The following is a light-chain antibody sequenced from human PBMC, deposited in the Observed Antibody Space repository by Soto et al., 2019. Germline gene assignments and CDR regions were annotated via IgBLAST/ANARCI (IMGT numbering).Light chain of an antibody. CDR2: KAS. CDR3: QQYNSYET. Sequence: DIQMTQSPSTLSASVGDRVTITCRASHSISNWLAWYQQKPGKAPKLLIYKASSLESGVPSRFSGSGSGTEFTLTISSLQPDDFATYYCQQYNSYETFGQGTKVDI. V-gene: IGKV1-5*03. CDR1: HSISNW. J-gene: IGKJ1*01.